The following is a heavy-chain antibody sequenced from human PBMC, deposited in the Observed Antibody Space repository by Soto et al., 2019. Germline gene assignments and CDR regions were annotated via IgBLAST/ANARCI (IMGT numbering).Heavy chain of an antibody. D-gene: IGHD3-22*01. Sequence: SETLSLTCAVSGYSISSGYYWGWLRQPPGKGLEWMGSIYHGGSTYYNPSLNSRVTLSIDMTNNHVSLILNFVTAADTAVYYCARVGPWVPYYYDSSPYTFENWFDPWGQGTLVTVSS. CDR1: GYSISSGYY. CDR3: ARVGPWVPYYYDSSPYTFENWFDP. J-gene: IGHJ5*02. CDR2: IYHGGST. V-gene: IGHV4-38-2*01.